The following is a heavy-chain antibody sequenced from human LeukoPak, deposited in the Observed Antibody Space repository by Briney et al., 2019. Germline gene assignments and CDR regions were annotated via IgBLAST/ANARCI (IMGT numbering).Heavy chain of an antibody. CDR1: GFTFSSYG. Sequence: GGSLRLSCAASGFTFSSYGMHWVRQAPGKGLEWVAVIWYDGSNKYYADSVKGRFTISRDNSKNTLYLQMNSLRAEDTAVYYCAGVMRGEYSSSLEAFDIWGQGTMVTVSS. V-gene: IGHV3-33*01. CDR2: IWYDGSNK. J-gene: IGHJ3*02. D-gene: IGHD6-6*01. CDR3: AGVMRGEYSSSLEAFDI.